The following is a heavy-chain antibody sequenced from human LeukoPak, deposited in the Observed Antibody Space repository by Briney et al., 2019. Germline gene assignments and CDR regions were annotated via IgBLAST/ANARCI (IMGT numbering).Heavy chain of an antibody. CDR1: GFTFSSYG. D-gene: IGHD6-13*01. V-gene: IGHV3-23*01. Sequence: GGSLRLSCAASGFTFSSYGMHWVRHAPGQGLVWVSRIKGDGISTYYGDSVKGRFTISRDNSKNTLYLQMNSLRAEDTAVYYCAKTRPLDSSSWSHGDYWGQGTLVTVSS. CDR3: AKTRPLDSSSWSHGDY. J-gene: IGHJ4*02. CDR2: IKGDGIST.